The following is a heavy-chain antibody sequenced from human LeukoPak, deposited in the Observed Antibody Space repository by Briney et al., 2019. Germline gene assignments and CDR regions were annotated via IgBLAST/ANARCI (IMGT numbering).Heavy chain of an antibody. D-gene: IGHD3-22*01. CDR1: GYSINSGYC. CDR2: IDHSGNT. V-gene: IGHV4-38-2*01. J-gene: IGHJ4*02. Sequence: PSETLSLSCAVSGYSINSGYCWSWIRQPPGKGLEWIGGIDHSGNTHYNPSLKNRVTISVDTSKNEFSLKLSSVTATDTAVYYSARVPHSVEGSMKAVFIHYFDYWGQGSLVTVSS. CDR3: ARVPHSVEGSMKAVFIHYFDY.